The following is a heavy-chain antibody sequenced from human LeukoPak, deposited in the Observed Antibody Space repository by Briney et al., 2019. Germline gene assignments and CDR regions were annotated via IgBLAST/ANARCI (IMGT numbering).Heavy chain of an antibody. CDR1: GFTFSDYY. D-gene: IGHD3-22*01. J-gene: IGHJ4*02. CDR2: ISSSASTR. CDR3: ARGGSDSRGYFVYYFDY. V-gene: IGHV3-11*04. Sequence: GGSLTLSCAASGFTFSDYYMSWIRQAPGKGLEWISYISSSASTRNYADSVKGRFTISRDNAKNSLHLQIKSLRAEDTAVYYCARGGSDSRGYFVYYFDYWGQGTLVTVSS.